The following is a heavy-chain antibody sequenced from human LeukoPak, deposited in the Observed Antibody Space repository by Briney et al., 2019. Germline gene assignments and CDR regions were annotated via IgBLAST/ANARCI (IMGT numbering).Heavy chain of an antibody. CDR2: FDPEDGET. Sequence: ASVKVSCKASGYTFTSYYMHWVRQAPGKGLEWMGGFDPEDGETIYAQKFQGRVTMTEDTSTDTAYMELSSLRSEDTAVYYCATVRPYSSGWYGHAFDIWGQGTMVTVSS. V-gene: IGHV1-24*01. CDR1: GYTFTSYY. CDR3: ATVRPYSSGWYGHAFDI. J-gene: IGHJ3*02. D-gene: IGHD6-19*01.